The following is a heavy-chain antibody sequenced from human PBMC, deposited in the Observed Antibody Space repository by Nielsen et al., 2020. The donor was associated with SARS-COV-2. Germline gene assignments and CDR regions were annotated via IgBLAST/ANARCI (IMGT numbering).Heavy chain of an antibody. Sequence: GGSLRLSCTASGFTFSSYAMSWVRQAPGKGLEWVSAISGSGSRTSYADSVKGRFTISRDKSKNTLFLQMNSLRAEDTAVYYCAKGVANYFYYMDVWGKGTTVTVS. V-gene: IGHV3-23*01. CDR3: AKGVANYFYYMDV. D-gene: IGHD5-12*01. CDR1: GFTFSSYA. CDR2: ISGSGSRT. J-gene: IGHJ6*03.